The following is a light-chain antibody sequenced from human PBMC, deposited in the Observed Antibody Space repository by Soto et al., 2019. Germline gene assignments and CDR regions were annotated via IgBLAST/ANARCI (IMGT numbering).Light chain of an antibody. CDR2: GAA. CDR3: QQYHTSPA. Sequence: EIVMTQSPSTLSVSPGERVTLSCRASQSVFSSLAWYQQKPGQAPRLLIYGAATRTTGIPARFSGSGSGTFFTLTSSWLQYEDFAFYFCQQYHTSPAFGRGTRVEIK. CDR1: QSVFSS. J-gene: IGKJ4*02. V-gene: IGKV3-15*01.